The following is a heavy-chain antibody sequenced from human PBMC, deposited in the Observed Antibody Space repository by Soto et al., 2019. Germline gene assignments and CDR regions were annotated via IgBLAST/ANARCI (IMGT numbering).Heavy chain of an antibody. J-gene: IGHJ5*02. CDR2: IYHRGNT. CDR1: GGSISSSSYY. Sequence: QLQLQESGPGLVKPSETLSLTRIVSGGSISSSSYYWGWIRQPPGKGLEWIGTIYHRGNTYYSPSLMSRVAMSVDTSKNQSSLKLSYVTAADTAVYYCVRHGATMVRGVITPWWFDPWGQGTLVTVSS. CDR3: VRHGATMVRGVITPWWFDP. V-gene: IGHV4-39*01. D-gene: IGHD3-10*01.